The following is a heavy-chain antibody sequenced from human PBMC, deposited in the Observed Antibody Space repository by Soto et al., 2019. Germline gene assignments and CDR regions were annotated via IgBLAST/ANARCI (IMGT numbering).Heavy chain of an antibody. J-gene: IGHJ4*02. V-gene: IGHV1-2*02. Sequence: ASVKVSCKASGYTFTGYYMHWVRQAPGQGLEWMGWINPNSGGTNYAQKFQGRVTMTRDTSISTAYMELSRLRSDDTAVYYCARGPNILRYYGSGSYYLDYWGQGXLVTVYS. CDR2: INPNSGGT. D-gene: IGHD3-10*01. CDR1: GYTFTGYY. CDR3: ARGPNILRYYGSGSYYLDY.